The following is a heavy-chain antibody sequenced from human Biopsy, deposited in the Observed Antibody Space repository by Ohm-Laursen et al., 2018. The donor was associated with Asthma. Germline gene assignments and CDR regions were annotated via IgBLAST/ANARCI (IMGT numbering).Heavy chain of an antibody. Sequence: TLSLTCTVFGDPITSGGCCWNWIRQHPGKGLEWIGYIHHSGTSYFNPSLKSRVSFSRDTSKNQFSLRLSSVTAADTAMYYCARIPRRSGSYFVDYWGQGTLVTVSS. CDR2: IHHSGTS. J-gene: IGHJ4*02. D-gene: IGHD3-22*01. CDR1: GDPITSGGCC. CDR3: ARIPRRSGSYFVDY. V-gene: IGHV4-31*03.